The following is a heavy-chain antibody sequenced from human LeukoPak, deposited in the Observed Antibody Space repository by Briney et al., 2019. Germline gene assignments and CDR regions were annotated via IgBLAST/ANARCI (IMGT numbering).Heavy chain of an antibody. Sequence: PGGSLRLSCASSGFTFSTYSMNWVRQAPGKGLEWASSIGGSSTSIYYADSVRGRFTISRDNAKNSLYLQMNSLRAEDTAVYFCAREEQQMFDYWGQGTLVTVSS. V-gene: IGHV3-21*01. D-gene: IGHD1-26*01. J-gene: IGHJ4*02. CDR1: GFTFSTYS. CDR3: AREEQQMFDY. CDR2: IGGSSTSI.